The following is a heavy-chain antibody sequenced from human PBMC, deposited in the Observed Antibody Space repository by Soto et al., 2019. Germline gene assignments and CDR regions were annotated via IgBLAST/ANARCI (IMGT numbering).Heavy chain of an antibody. J-gene: IGHJ3*02. V-gene: IGHV3-48*01. CDR1: GFTFSSYS. CDR3: ARGPRQYSSGWPPDAFDI. CDR2: ISSSSSTI. Sequence: GGSLRLSCAASGFTFSSYSMNWVRQAPGKGLEWVSYISSSSSTIYYADSVKGRFTISRDNAKNSLYLQMNSLRAEDTAVYYCARGPRQYSSGWPPDAFDIWGQGTMVTVSS. D-gene: IGHD6-19*01.